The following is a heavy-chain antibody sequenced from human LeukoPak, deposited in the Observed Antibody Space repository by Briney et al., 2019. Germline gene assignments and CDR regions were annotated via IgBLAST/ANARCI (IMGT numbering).Heavy chain of an antibody. CDR2: FDPEDGET. V-gene: IGHV1-24*01. Sequence: ASVKVSCKVSGYTLTELSMHWVRQAPGKGLEWMGGFDPEDGETIYAQKFQGRVTMTEDTSTDTAYMELSSLRSEDTAVYYCATAPGGSYYYDYWGQGTLVTVSS. J-gene: IGHJ4*02. CDR1: GYTLTELS. D-gene: IGHD1-26*01. CDR3: ATAPGGSYYYDY.